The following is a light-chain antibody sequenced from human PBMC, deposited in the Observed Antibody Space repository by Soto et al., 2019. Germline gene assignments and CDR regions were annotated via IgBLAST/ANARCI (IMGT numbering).Light chain of an antibody. Sequence: EIVLTQSPGTLSLSPGERATLSCRASQSVSSSYLAWYQQKPGQAPRLLIYGASSRATGTPDRFSGSGSGTDVILTISRLEAEDFAVYYCQQYGRSPWTFGQGTKVDIK. CDR3: QQYGRSPWT. CDR2: GAS. V-gene: IGKV3-20*01. J-gene: IGKJ1*01. CDR1: QSVSSSY.